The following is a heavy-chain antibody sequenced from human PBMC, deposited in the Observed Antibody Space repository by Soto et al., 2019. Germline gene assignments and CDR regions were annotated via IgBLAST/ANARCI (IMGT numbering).Heavy chain of an antibody. D-gene: IGHD6-13*01. CDR2: ISAYNGNT. CDR1: GYTFTSYG. CDR3: ARDSSSWYYYYYGMDV. Sequence: ASVKVSCKASGYTFTSYGISWVRQAPGQGLEWMGWISAYNGNTNYAQKLQGRVTMTTDISTSTAYMELRSLRSDDTAVYYCARDSSSWYYYYYGMDVWGQGTTVTVS. J-gene: IGHJ6*02. V-gene: IGHV1-18*04.